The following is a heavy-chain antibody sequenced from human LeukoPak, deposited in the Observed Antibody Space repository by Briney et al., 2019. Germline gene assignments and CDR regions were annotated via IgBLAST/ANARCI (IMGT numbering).Heavy chain of an antibody. J-gene: IGHJ4*02. V-gene: IGHV1-18*01. CDR2: ISAYNGNT. CDR3: ARDAITMVRGVIDY. Sequence: ASVKVSCKASGYTFASYGISWVRPAPGQGLEWMGWISAYNGNTNYAQKLQGRVTMTTDTYTSTAYMELRSLRSDDTAVYYCARDAITMVRGVIDYWGQGTLVTVSS. CDR1: GYTFASYG. D-gene: IGHD3-10*01.